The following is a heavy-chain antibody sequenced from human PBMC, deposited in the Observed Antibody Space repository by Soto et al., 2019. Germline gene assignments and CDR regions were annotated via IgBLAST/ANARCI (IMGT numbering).Heavy chain of an antibody. V-gene: IGHV3-30-3*01. J-gene: IGHJ6*02. CDR1: GFTFSSYA. Sequence: GGSLRLSCAASGFTFSSYAMHWVRQAPGKGLEWVAVISYDGSNKYYADSVKGRFTISRDNSKNTLYLQMNSLRAEDTAVYYCAQDRSGSYPFYYGMDVWGQGTTVTVSS. CDR3: AQDRSGSYPFYYGMDV. D-gene: IGHD1-26*01. CDR2: ISYDGSNK.